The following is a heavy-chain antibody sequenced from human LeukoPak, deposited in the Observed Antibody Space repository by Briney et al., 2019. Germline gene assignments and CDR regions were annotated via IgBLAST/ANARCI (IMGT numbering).Heavy chain of an antibody. Sequence: GRSLRLSCTASGFTFGDYAMSWFRQAPGKGLEWVGFIRSKAYGGTTEYAASVKGRFTISRDDSKSIAYLQMNSLKTEDTAVYYCTRGPRHSGGWYGYVWGKGTTVTVSS. CDR2: IRSKAYGGTT. CDR1: GFTFGDYA. J-gene: IGHJ6*04. V-gene: IGHV3-49*03. D-gene: IGHD6-19*01. CDR3: TRGPRHSGGWYGYV.